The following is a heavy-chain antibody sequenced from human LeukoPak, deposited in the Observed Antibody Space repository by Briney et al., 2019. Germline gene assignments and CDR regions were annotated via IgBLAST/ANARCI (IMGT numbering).Heavy chain of an antibody. CDR1: GGSFSGYY. Sequence: PSETLSLTCAVYGGSFSGYYWSWIRQPPGKGLEWIGEINHSGSTNYNPSLKSRVTISVDTSKNQFSLKLSSVTAADTAVYYRARGEGGSYYDFDYGGKGPLVPVSS. J-gene: IGHJ4*02. D-gene: IGHD1-26*01. CDR3: ARGEGGSYYDFDY. V-gene: IGHV4-34*01. CDR2: INHSGST.